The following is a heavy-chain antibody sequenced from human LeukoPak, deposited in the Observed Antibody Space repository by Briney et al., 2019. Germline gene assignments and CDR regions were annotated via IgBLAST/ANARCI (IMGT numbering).Heavy chain of an antibody. CDR3: ARDLSPLYYYGSGTHRNDAFDI. CDR1: GFTFSSYS. Sequence: GGSLRLSCAASGFTFSSYSMNWVRQAPGKGLEWVSSISSSSSYIYYADSVKGRFTISRDNAKSSLYLQMNSLRAEDTAVYYCARDLSPLYYYGSGTHRNDAFDIWGQGTMVTVSS. V-gene: IGHV3-21*01. D-gene: IGHD3-10*01. CDR2: ISSSSSYI. J-gene: IGHJ3*02.